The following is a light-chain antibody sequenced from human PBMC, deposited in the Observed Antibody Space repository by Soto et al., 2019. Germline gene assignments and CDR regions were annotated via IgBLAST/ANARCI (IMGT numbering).Light chain of an antibody. CDR1: QSISKW. CDR3: QQYNSYPYT. J-gene: IGKJ5*01. V-gene: IGKV1-5*03. CDR2: TAT. Sequence: DIQMTQSPSTLSASVGDRVTITCRASQSISKWLAWNKQKPGKAPQLLIHTATKLESEVLSRISDSGTGKEFTLTISSLQPDDFATYYCQQYNSYPYTFGQGTRLEIK.